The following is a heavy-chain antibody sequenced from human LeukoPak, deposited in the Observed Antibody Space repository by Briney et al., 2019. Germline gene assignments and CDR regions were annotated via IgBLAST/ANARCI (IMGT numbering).Heavy chain of an antibody. D-gene: IGHD5-12*01. CDR3: ARLESGYDYDYYYYMDV. J-gene: IGHJ6*03. CDR2: IYYSGST. Sequence: SETLSLTCTVSGGSISSYYWSWIRQPPGKGLEWIGSIYYSGSTYYNPSLKSRVTISVDTSKNQFSLKLSSVTAADTAVYYCARLESGYDYDYYYYMDVWGKGTTVTISS. V-gene: IGHV4-59*04. CDR1: GGSISSYY.